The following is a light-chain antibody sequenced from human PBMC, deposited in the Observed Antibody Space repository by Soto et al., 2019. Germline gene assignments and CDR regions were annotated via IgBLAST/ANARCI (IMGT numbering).Light chain of an antibody. Sequence: EIVLTQSPGTLSLSPGERATLSCRASQTVSSNLAWYQQKPGQAPRLLIYGASTRATGIPARFSGSGSGTEFTLTISSLQSEDFAVYYCQQYYDWPITFGQGTLLE. V-gene: IGKV3-15*01. CDR1: QTVSSN. CDR2: GAS. J-gene: IGKJ5*01. CDR3: QQYYDWPIT.